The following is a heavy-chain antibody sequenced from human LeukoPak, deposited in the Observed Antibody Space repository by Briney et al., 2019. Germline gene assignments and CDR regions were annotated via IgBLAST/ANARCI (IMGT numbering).Heavy chain of an antibody. Sequence: SVKVSCKASGGTFSSYAISWVRQAPGQGLEWMGGIIPIFGTANYAQKFQGRVTITADESTSTAYMELSSLRSEDTAVYYCARRNSSNYNYYYGMDVWGQGTTVTVSS. J-gene: IGHJ6*02. CDR1: GGTFSSYA. CDR2: IIPIFGTA. D-gene: IGHD6-6*01. V-gene: IGHV1-69*13. CDR3: ARRNSSNYNYYYGMDV.